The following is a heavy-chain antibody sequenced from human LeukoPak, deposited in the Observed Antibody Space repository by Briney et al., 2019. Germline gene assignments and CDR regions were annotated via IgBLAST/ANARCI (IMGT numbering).Heavy chain of an antibody. V-gene: IGHV1-18*01. J-gene: IGHJ5*02. D-gene: IGHD6-19*01. CDR1: GYTFTSYG. CDR3: ARVLAVAATKWFYP. Sequence: WASVKVSCKASGYTFTSYGISWVRQAPGQGLEWMGWISAYNENTNYAQKFQGRVTMTTDMSTSTAYMELRDLRFDDTAVYYCARVLAVAATKWFYPWGQGTQITVSS. CDR2: ISAYNENT.